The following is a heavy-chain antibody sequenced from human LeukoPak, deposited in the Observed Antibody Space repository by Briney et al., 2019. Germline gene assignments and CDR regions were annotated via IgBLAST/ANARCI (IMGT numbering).Heavy chain of an antibody. CDR2: IIPIFGTA. J-gene: IGHJ4*02. D-gene: IGHD3-10*01. CDR1: GGTFSSYA. Sequence: SVKVSCRASGGTFSSYAISWVRQAPGQGLEWMGGIIPIFGTANYAQKFQGRVTITADESTSTAYMELSSLRSEDTAVYYCAVWFGELSPFDYWGREPWSPSPQ. CDR3: AVWFGELSPFDY. V-gene: IGHV1-69*01.